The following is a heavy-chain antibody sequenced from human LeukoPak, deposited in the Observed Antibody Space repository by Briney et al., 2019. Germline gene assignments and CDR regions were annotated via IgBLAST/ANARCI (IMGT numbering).Heavy chain of an antibody. Sequence: SETLSLTCTVSGGSISSYYWSWIRQPPGKGLEWIGYIYYSGSTNYNPSLKSRVTISVDTSKNQFSLKLSSVTAADTAVYYCAIPKKGYSYGYFDYWGQGPLVTVSS. CDR1: GGSISSYY. CDR3: AIPKKGYSYGYFDY. J-gene: IGHJ4*02. D-gene: IGHD5-18*01. V-gene: IGHV4-59*01. CDR2: IYYSGST.